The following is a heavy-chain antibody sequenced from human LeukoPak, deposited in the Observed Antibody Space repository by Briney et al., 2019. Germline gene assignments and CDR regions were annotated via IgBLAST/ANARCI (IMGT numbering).Heavy chain of an antibody. CDR3: ARVGSPSGDYYYAMDV. D-gene: IGHD1-26*01. Sequence: ASVKVSCKASGYTFRSYGINWVRQAPGQGLEWMGWIAPYNGNTKYVQKLQGRVTMTTDTSTSTAYMELRSLRSDDTAVYYCARVGSPSGDYYYAMDVWGQGTTVTVSS. CDR1: GYTFRSYG. CDR2: IAPYNGNT. J-gene: IGHJ6*02. V-gene: IGHV1-18*01.